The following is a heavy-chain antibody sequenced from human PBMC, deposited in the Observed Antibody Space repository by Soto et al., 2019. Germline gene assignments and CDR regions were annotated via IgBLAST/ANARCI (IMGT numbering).Heavy chain of an antibody. J-gene: IGHJ4*02. CDR2: ISSSGSTI. V-gene: IGHV3-11*01. D-gene: IGHD3-9*01. CDR3: ARVDSVLRYFDWLQDY. CDR1: GFTFSDYY. Sequence: QVQLVESGGGLVKPGRSLRLSCAASGFTFSDYYMSWIRQAPGKGLEWVSYISSSGSTIYYADSVKGRFTISRDNAKNSLYLQMNSLRAEDTAVYYCARVDSVLRYFDWLQDYWGQGTLVTVSS.